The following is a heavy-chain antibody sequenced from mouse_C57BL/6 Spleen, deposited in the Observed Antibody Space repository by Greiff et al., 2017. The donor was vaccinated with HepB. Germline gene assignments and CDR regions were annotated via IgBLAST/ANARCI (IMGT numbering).Heavy chain of an antibody. CDR1: GYTFTSYW. CDR3: ASLSYYSNYGWYFDV. D-gene: IGHD2-5*01. V-gene: IGHV1-7*01. Sequence: VQLRQSGAELAKPGASVKLSCKASGYTFTSYWMHWVKQRPGQGLEWIGYINPSSGYTKYNQKFKDKATLTADKSSSTAYMQLSSLTYEDSAVYYCASLSYYSNYGWYFDVWGTGTTVTVSS. CDR2: INPSSGYT. J-gene: IGHJ1*03.